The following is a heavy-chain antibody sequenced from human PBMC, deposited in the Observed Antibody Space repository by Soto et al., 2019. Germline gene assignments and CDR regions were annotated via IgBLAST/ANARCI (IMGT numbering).Heavy chain of an antibody. V-gene: IGHV4-4*02. CDR3: ARHIAVAGTRGFDY. Sequence: QVELQESGPGLVKTSGALSLTCAVSGGSISSGHWWSWVRQPPGGGLEWIGEIFQSGTTNYNPSVESRVIISMDKSKNQFSLAGISVTAADTAVYFCARHIAVAGTRGFDYWGQGTRVTVSS. D-gene: IGHD6-19*01. J-gene: IGHJ4*02. CDR2: IFQSGTT. CDR1: GGSISSGHW.